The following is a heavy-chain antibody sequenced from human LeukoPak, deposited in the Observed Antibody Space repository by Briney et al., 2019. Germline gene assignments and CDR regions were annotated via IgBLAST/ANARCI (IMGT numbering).Heavy chain of an antibody. J-gene: IGHJ4*02. CDR2: ISGSGSYI. D-gene: IGHD1-26*01. CDR1: GFTFSTYT. V-gene: IGHV3-21*01. Sequence: GGSLRLSCAASGFTFSTYTMNWVRQAPGKGLEWVSSISGSGSYIFYADSVKGRFTISRDNAKNSLYLQMNSLRAEDTAVYYCAGGIDGDYWGQGTLVTVSS. CDR3: AGGIDGDY.